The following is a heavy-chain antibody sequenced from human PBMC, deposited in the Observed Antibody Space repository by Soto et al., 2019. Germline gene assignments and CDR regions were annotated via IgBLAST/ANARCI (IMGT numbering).Heavy chain of an antibody. CDR3: ATYRKFFQI. CDR1: GGYINGDNFS. J-gene: IGHJ3*02. CDR2: IYNSGST. Sequence: SESLSLTCGVSGGYINGDNFSWSWIRKPPGKGLEWIGFIYNSGSTYYNSSLKGRVNISVDRSKNHLFMNLTSVNDAETAVYYCATYRKFFQIWGQGTKVT. V-gene: IGHV4-30-2*01.